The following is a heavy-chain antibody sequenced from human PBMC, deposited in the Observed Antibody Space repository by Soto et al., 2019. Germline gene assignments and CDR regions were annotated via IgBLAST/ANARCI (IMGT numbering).Heavy chain of an antibody. CDR1: GFTFSSYG. V-gene: IGHV3-33*01. CDR3: ARDRMVRGVIGAFDI. Sequence: QVQLVESGGGVVQPGRSLRLSCAASGFTFSSYGMHWVRQAPGKGLEWVAVIWYDGSNKYYADSVKGRFTISRDNYKNTLYLQMNSLRAEDTAVYYCARDRMVRGVIGAFDIWGQGTMVTVSS. D-gene: IGHD3-10*01. CDR2: IWYDGSNK. J-gene: IGHJ3*02.